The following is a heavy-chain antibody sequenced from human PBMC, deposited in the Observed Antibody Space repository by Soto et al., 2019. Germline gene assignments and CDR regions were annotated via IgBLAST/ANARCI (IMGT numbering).Heavy chain of an antibody. D-gene: IGHD5-12*01. V-gene: IGHV3-30-3*01. J-gene: IGHJ4*02. CDR1: GFTFNSYA. CDR2: ISYDGTNK. Sequence: GGSLRLSCAASGFTFNSYALHWVRQAPGEGLEWVAVISYDGTNKYYADSVKDRFTISRDNSKNTLYLQMNSLRAEDTAVYFCARDAVKNGYHYDYFDYWGQGTLVTVSS. CDR3: ARDAVKNGYHYDYFDY.